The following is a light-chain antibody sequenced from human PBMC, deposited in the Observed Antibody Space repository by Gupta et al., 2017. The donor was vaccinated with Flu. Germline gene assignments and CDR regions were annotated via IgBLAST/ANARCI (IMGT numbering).Light chain of an antibody. V-gene: IGKV1-39*01. CDR3: QQNYKSPLT. J-gene: IGKJ1*01. CDR2: AAA. CDR1: QTITRY. Sequence: DIQMTQSPSSLSASVGDRVTISCRASQTITRYLNWYQKRPGMAPQLLIYAAASLQSGVPSRFSGSGSETDFTLTINSLQPEDSATYYCQQNYKSPLTFGQGTKVEIK.